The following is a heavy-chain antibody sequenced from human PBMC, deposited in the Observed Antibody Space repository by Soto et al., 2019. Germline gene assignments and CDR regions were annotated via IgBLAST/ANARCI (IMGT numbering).Heavy chain of an antibody. Sequence: SETPSLTCTVSGGSISSYSCTWIRQPPGKGLDWIGYIYYSGSTNYNPSLKSRVTISVDTSKNQFSLKLSSVTAADTAVYYCASGDSRAFDHWGQGTMVTVYS. J-gene: IGHJ4*02. CDR1: GGSISSYS. V-gene: IGHV4-59*01. D-gene: IGHD3-22*01. CDR2: IYYSGST. CDR3: ASGDSRAFDH.